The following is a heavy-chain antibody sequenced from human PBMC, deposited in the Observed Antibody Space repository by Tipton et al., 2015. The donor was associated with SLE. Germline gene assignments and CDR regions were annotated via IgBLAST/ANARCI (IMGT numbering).Heavy chain of an antibody. CDR1: GGSFRGYY. CDR3: ARVEDYYGSGSYFLLYYYGMDV. CDR2: INHSGST. V-gene: IGHV4-34*01. D-gene: IGHD3-10*01. J-gene: IGHJ6*02. Sequence: TLSLTCAVYGGSFRGYYWSWIRQPPGKGLEWIGEINHSGSTNYNPSLKSRVTISVDTSKNQFSLKLSSVTAADTAVYYCARVEDYYGSGSYFLLYYYGMDVWGQGTTVTVSS.